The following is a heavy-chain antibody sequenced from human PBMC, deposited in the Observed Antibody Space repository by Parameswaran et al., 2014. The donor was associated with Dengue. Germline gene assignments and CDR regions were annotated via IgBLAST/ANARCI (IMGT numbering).Heavy chain of an antibody. CDR2: VSGSGGST. J-gene: IGHJ4*02. D-gene: IGHD3-3*01. V-gene: IGHV3-23*01. Sequence: RWIRSAPRKGLEWVSAVSGSGGSTYYADSVKGRFTISRDNSKNTLYLQMNSLRAEDTAVYYCAKDPHYDFWSGYLYYFDYWGQGTLVTVSS. CDR3: AKDPHYDFWSGYLYYFDY.